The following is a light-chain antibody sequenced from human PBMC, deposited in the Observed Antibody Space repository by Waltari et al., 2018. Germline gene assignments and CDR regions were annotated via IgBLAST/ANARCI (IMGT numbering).Light chain of an antibody. J-gene: IGKJ4*01. V-gene: IGKV2-28*01. CDR2: LRS. Sequence: DIVMTQSPLSLPVTPGEPASITCRSSQSLLQSNGYNYLDLYVQKAGQSPQLLIYLRSTRAHGVPDRISGSGSCTDFTLAISRGEAEDVGGYYCMQALQTPLTFGGGTKVEIK. CDR3: MQALQTPLT. CDR1: QSLLQSNGYNY.